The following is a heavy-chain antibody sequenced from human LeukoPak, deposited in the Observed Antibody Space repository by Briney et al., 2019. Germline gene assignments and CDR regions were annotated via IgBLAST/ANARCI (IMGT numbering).Heavy chain of an antibody. V-gene: IGHV3-23*01. CDR2: ISGSGGST. CDR1: GFTFSSYA. CDR3: ASPRTWIQLWPHYFDY. Sequence: GGSLRLSCAASGFTFSSYAMNWVRQAPGKGLEWVSAISGSGGSTYYADSVKGRFTISRDNSKNTLYLQMNSLRAEDTAVCYCASPRTWIQLWPHYFDYWGQGTLVTVSS. D-gene: IGHD5-18*01. J-gene: IGHJ4*02.